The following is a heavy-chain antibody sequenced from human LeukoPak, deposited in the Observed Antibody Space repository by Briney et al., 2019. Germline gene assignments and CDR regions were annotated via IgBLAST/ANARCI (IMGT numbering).Heavy chain of an antibody. CDR2: IRTSGINT. Sequence: GGSLRLSCAASGFTFSSFSMNWVRQAPGKGLEWVSYIRTSGINTDYTGSVKGRFTISRDNAKNSLYLQMNSLRAEDTAMYYCARMNYVSSGWGAPFDYWGQGTLVTVSS. CDR1: GFTFSSFS. CDR3: ARMNYVSSGWGAPFDY. D-gene: IGHD1-7*01. V-gene: IGHV3-48*04. J-gene: IGHJ4*02.